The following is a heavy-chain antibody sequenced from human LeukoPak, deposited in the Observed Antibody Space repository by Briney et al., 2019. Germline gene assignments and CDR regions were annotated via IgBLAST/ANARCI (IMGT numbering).Heavy chain of an antibody. V-gene: IGHV3-74*01. CDR2: INSDVSST. Sequence: GGSLRLSCAASGFTLGTDWMNWVRQAPGKGLVWVSRINSDVSSTSYADSVKGRFTISRDNANTTLYLQMNSLRADDTAVYYCGGGGYLLDYWGQGTLVTVSS. CDR1: GFTLGTDW. CDR3: GGGGYLLDY. J-gene: IGHJ4*02. D-gene: IGHD1-26*01.